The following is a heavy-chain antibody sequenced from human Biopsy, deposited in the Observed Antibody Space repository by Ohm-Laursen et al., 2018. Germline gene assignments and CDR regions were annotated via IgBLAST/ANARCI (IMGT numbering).Heavy chain of an antibody. Sequence: GTLSLTCTVSGGSISGSSWSWIRQAPGRGLDWVGYISYSGSTSNNPSLKSRITISVDTSKNQFSLKVTSVTAADTAVYYCAKHGSGWTGDDALHIWGQGTMVTVSS. CDR2: ISYSGST. D-gene: IGHD6-19*01. J-gene: IGHJ3*02. CDR1: GGSISGSS. CDR3: AKHGSGWTGDDALHI. V-gene: IGHV4-59*08.